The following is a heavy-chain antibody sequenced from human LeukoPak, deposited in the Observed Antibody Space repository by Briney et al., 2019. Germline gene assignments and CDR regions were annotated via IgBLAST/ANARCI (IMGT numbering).Heavy chain of an antibody. CDR2: IRFDGSDK. V-gene: IGHV3-30*02. D-gene: IGHD6-13*01. CDR3: AKDRAATGVFDY. CDR1: GFTFSSYG. Sequence: GGSLRLSCGASGFTFSSYGMHWVRQAPGKGLEWVAYIRFDGSDKYYADSVRGRFTISRDNSKTTLYLQMNSLRAEDTALYYCAKDRAATGVFDYWDQGTLVTVSS. J-gene: IGHJ4*02.